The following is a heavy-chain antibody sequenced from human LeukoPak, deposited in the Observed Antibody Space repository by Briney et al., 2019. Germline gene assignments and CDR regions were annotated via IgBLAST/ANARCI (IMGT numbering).Heavy chain of an antibody. CDR2: INSGGDTI. J-gene: IGHJ4*02. CDR3: AKEGYYGSGSFPDY. V-gene: IGHV3-11*04. CDR1: GFIFSDYY. D-gene: IGHD3-10*01. Sequence: GGSLRLSCATSGFIFSDYYMSWIRQAPGKGLEWVSYINSGGDTIYYADSVKGRFTISRDDANNSLYLQMNNLRVEDAAVYYCAKEGYYGSGSFPDYWGQGTLVTVSS.